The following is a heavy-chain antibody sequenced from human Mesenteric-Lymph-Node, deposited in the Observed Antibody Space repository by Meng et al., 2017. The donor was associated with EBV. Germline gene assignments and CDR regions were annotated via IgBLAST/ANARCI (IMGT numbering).Heavy chain of an antibody. CDR2: INRVGST. J-gene: IGHJ4*02. D-gene: IGHD3-10*01. V-gene: IGHV4-34*01. CDR1: GGSFGGYS. Sequence: QVQLQQWGAGLLQPSXTLSHMVGVSGGSFGGYSWCWIRQPPGKGLEWIGVINRVGSTNYNPSLKSRLTMSVDTSKNHFSLKLTSVTAADTAVYYCVRCGAVTLVQGGPDHWGQGTLVTVSS. CDR3: VRCGAVTLVQGGPDH.